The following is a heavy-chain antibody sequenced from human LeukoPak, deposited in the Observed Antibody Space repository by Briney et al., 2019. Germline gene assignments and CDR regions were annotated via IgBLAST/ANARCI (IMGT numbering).Heavy chain of an antibody. D-gene: IGHD3-22*01. CDR3: ARVPYYYDSSGYSVYYYYGMDV. J-gene: IGHJ6*02. CDR1: GDSVSSNSAA. Sequence: SQTLSLTCAISGDSVSSNSAAWNWIRQSPSRGLEWLGRTYYRSKWYNDYAVSVKSRITINPDTSKNQFSLQLNSETPEDTAVYYCARVPYYYDSSGYSVYYYYGMDVWGQGTTVTVSS. V-gene: IGHV6-1*01. CDR2: TYYRSKWYN.